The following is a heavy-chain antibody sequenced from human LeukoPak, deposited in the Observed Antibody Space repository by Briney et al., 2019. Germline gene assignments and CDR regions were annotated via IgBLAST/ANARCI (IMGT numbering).Heavy chain of an antibody. CDR3: ARFSSSSWYTSGYYGMDV. V-gene: IGHV4-59*01. CDR1: GGSISSYY. D-gene: IGHD6-13*01. J-gene: IGHJ6*02. Sequence: SETLSVTCTVSGGSISSYYWSWIRQPPGKGLEWIGYIYYSGSTNYNPSLKSRVTISVDTSKNQFSLKLSSVTAADTAVYYCARFSSSSWYTSGYYGMDVWGQGTTVTVSS. CDR2: IYYSGST.